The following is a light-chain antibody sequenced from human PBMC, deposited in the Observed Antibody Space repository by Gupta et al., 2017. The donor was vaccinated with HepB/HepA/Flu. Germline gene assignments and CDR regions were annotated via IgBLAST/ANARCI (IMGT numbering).Light chain of an antibody. J-gene: IGLJ3*02. CDR1: ALSKQF. CDR2: KDT. Sequence: SYEMTQPPSVSVSPGQTARITCSGDALSKQFVHWYQQKPGQAPVLVIYKDTERPSGIPERFSGSSSGTTLTLIISGVQAEDAADYYCQSADSSGTWVFGGGTKLTVL. V-gene: IGLV3-25*03. CDR3: QSADSSGTWV.